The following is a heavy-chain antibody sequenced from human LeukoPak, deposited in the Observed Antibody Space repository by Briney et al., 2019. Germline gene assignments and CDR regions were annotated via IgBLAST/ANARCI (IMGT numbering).Heavy chain of an antibody. CDR3: ARESGLTDNWLDS. Sequence: ASVKVSCKASGYSFTTHDINWVRQSTGQGLEWMGWMNPNSGKSGYAQKFQGRVTMTRDTSISTVYMELSSLGSDDTAVYYCARESGLTDNWLDSWGQGTLVIVSS. J-gene: IGHJ5*01. CDR1: GYSFTTHD. D-gene: IGHD5-12*01. V-gene: IGHV1-8*01. CDR2: MNPNSGKS.